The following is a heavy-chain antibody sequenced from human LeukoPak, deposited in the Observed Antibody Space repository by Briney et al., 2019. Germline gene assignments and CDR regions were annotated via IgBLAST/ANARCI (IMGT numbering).Heavy chain of an antibody. CDR1: GFTFSSYW. J-gene: IGHJ4*02. CDR2: IKQDGSEK. V-gene: IGHV3-7*01. D-gene: IGHD2-2*02. Sequence: PGGSLRLSCAASGFTFSSYWMSWVRQAPGKGLEWVANIKQDGSEKYYVDSVKGRFTISRDNAKNSLYLQMNSLRAEDTAVYYCARDAEVVPAVIDYFDYWGQGTLVTVSS. CDR3: ARDAEVVPAVIDYFDY.